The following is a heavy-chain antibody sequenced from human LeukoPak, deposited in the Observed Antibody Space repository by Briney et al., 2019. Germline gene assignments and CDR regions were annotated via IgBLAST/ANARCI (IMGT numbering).Heavy chain of an antibody. CDR1: GFTFSSYA. D-gene: IGHD3-9*01. V-gene: IGHV3-64*01. Sequence: PGGSLRLSCAASGFTFSSYAMHWVRQAPGKGLEYVSAISSNGGSTYYANSVKGRFTISRDNSKNTLYLQMGSLRAEDMAVYYCAALTPYYYKDVWGKGTTVTVSS. CDR3: AALTPYYYKDV. CDR2: ISSNGGST. J-gene: IGHJ6*03.